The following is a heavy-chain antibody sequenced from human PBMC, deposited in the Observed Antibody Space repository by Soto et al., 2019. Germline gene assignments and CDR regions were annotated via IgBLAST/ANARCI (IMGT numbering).Heavy chain of an antibody. CDR3: AENGSYDLVN. CDR1: GGSVSRDNW. V-gene: IGHV4-4*02. D-gene: IGHD3-16*01. Sequence: TLSLTCGVSGGSVSRDNWWSWVRQPPGKGLEWIGEIHHSGSTNYSPSLKSRVTMSVDKSRDQFSLKLTSVTAADTAVYYCAENGSYDLVNWGQGTQVTVSS. J-gene: IGHJ4*02. CDR2: IHHSGST.